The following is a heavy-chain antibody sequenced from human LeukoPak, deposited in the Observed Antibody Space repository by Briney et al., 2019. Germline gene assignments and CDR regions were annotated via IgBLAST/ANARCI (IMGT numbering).Heavy chain of an antibody. CDR1: GFTFNNYE. J-gene: IGHJ5*02. V-gene: IGHV3-48*03. CDR3: AREGGSKNWFDP. Sequence: GGSLRLSCAYSGFTFNNYEMNWVRQAPGKGLEWISYVTSSGGTTHYADSVKGRFTISRDNANNSLYLQMNSLRAEYTAVYYCAREGGSKNWFDPWGQGTLVTVSS. CDR2: VTSSGGTT. D-gene: IGHD1-26*01.